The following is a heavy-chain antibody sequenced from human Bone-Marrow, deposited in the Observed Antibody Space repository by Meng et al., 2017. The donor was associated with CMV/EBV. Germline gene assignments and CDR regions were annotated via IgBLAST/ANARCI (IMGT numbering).Heavy chain of an antibody. Sequence: GESLKISCTASGFNFGEYTMSWVRQAPGKGLEWVGFIRSVPYGATTEYGASVKGRFTISRDDSKSIAYLQMNSLKTEDTAVYYCSVDIGDYWGQGTLVTVSS. CDR2: IRSVPYGATT. J-gene: IGHJ4*02. D-gene: IGHD2-2*03. V-gene: IGHV3-49*04. CDR1: GFNFGEYT. CDR3: SVDIGDY.